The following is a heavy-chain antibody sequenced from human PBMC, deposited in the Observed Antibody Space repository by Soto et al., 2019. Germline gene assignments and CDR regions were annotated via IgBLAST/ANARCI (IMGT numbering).Heavy chain of an antibody. J-gene: IGHJ6*02. CDR2: IYYSGNT. CDR3: PISPLSVRDV. Sequence: QVQLQESGPGLVKPSQTLSLTCSVSGGSISSGYYYWSWIRQPPGKGLEWIGNIYYSGNTYYNPSLKSRLIIPIAPSKTQFPLRGGWVAAAAPAVYFLPISPLSVRDVWAQGTTVPVS. D-gene: IGHD3-16*02. V-gene: IGHV4-30-4*01. CDR1: GGSISSGYYY.